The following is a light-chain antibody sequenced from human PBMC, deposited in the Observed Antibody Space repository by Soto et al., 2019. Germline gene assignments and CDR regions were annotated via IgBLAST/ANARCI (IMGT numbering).Light chain of an antibody. CDR2: GAS. Sequence: GLTQSQGTLSLSPGERATLSCRASQSVSSSYLAWYQQKPGQAPRLLIFGASSRATGIPDRFSGSGSGTDFTLTISRLEPEDFAVYYCQQYGSSPWTFGQGTKVDI. CDR1: QSVSSSY. CDR3: QQYGSSPWT. V-gene: IGKV3-20*01. J-gene: IGKJ1*01.